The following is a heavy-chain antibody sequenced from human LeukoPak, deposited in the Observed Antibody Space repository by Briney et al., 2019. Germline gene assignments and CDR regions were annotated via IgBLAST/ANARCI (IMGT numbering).Heavy chain of an antibody. CDR2: INHSGST. J-gene: IGHJ4*02. Sequence: SETLSLTCAVYGGSFSGYYWSWIRQPPGKGLEWIGEINHSGSTNYNPSLNSRVTISVDTSKNQFSLRLSSVTAADTAIYYCARAVSGRFDYWGQGTLVTVSS. CDR3: ARAVSGRFDY. V-gene: IGHV4-34*01. CDR1: GGSFSGYY. D-gene: IGHD6-19*01.